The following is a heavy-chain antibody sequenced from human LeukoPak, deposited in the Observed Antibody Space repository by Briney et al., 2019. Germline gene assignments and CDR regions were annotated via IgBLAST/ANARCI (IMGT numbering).Heavy chain of an antibody. D-gene: IGHD1-26*01. J-gene: IGHJ1*01. Sequence: ASVKVSCKASGYTFTSYGISWVRQAPGQGLEWMGWISAYNGNKNYAQKLQGRVTMTTDTSTSTAYMELRSLRSADTAVYYCARAYVGAIHAEYFQHWGQGTLVTVSS. CDR3: ARAYVGAIHAEYFQH. V-gene: IGHV1-18*01. CDR2: ISAYNGNK. CDR1: GYTFTSYG.